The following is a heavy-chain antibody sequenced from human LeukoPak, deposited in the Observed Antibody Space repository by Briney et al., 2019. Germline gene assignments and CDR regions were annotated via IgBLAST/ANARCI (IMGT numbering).Heavy chain of an antibody. Sequence: GASVKVSCKVSGYTLTELSMHWVRQAPGKGLEWMGGFDPEDGETIYAQKFQGRVTMTRDTSISTAYMGLSRLRSDDTAVYYCAKGRVVAGTKSLTYNWFDPWGQGTLVTVSS. CDR3: AKGRVVAGTKSLTYNWFDP. CDR1: GYTLTELS. CDR2: FDPEDGET. J-gene: IGHJ5*02. V-gene: IGHV1-24*01. D-gene: IGHD6-19*01.